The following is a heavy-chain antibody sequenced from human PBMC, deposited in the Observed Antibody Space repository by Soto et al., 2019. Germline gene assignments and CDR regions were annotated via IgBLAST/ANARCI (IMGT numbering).Heavy chain of an antibody. Sequence: GGSLRLSGAASGFTFSSYAMNWVRQAPGEGLEWVSAMSGSGGSAYYADSVKGRFTISRDNSKNKLYLQMTSLRAEDTAVYYCAKDYCSSTSCYFDYWGQGTLVTVSS. CDR3: AKDYCSSTSCYFDY. V-gene: IGHV3-23*01. CDR2: MSGSGGSA. CDR1: GFTFSSYA. D-gene: IGHD2-2*01. J-gene: IGHJ4*02.